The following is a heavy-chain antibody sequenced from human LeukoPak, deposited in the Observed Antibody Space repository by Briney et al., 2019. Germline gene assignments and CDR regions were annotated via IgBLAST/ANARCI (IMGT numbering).Heavy chain of an antibody. CDR2: INHSGST. J-gene: IGHJ4*02. CDR1: GGSFSGYY. Sequence: NPSETLSLTCAVYGGSFSGYYWSWIRQPPGKGLEWIGEINHSGSTNYNPSLKSRVTISVDTSKNQFSLKLSSVTAADTAVYYCARHRRGYYGSGSYSALDYWGQGTLVTVSS. V-gene: IGHV4-34*01. D-gene: IGHD3-10*01. CDR3: ARHRRGYYGSGSYSALDY.